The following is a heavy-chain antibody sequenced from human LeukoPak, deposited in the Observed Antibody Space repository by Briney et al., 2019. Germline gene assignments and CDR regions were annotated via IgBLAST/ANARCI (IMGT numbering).Heavy chain of an antibody. Sequence: PSETLSLTCTVYGDSFSGYYWSWIRQPPGKGLEWLGEINHSGTTNYNPSLKSRVTISLDTSKNQFSLKLSSVTAADTAVYYCARRNYDILTGYYPFDYWGQGTLVTVSS. V-gene: IGHV4-34*01. J-gene: IGHJ4*02. CDR3: ARRNYDILTGYYPFDY. CDR1: GDSFSGYY. CDR2: INHSGTT. D-gene: IGHD3-9*01.